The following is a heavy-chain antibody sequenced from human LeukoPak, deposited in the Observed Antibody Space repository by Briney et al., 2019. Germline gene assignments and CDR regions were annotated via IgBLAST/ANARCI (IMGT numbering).Heavy chain of an antibody. D-gene: IGHD1-1*01. CDR1: GFPFSDYS. V-gene: IGHV3-48*01. CDR3: ARDHRYAFDN. J-gene: IGHJ4*02. CDR2: IGIDSGRT. Sequence: GSLRLSCAASGFPFSDYSMNWVRQAPGKGLEWISYIGIDSGRTKYADSVKGRFTISGDKARNSLYLQMNSLRVEDTAVYFCARDHRYAFDNWGQGTLVTVSS.